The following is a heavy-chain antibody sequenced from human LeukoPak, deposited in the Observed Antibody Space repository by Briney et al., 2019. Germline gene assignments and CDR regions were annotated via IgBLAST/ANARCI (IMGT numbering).Heavy chain of an antibody. J-gene: IGHJ4*02. CDR3: ARSTTVVTPDY. CDR2: ISSSSTI. CDR1: GFTFSSYS. Sequence: GGSLRLSRAASGFTFSSYSMNWVRQAPGKGLEWVSYISSSSTIYYADSVKGRFTISRDNAKNSLYLQMNSLRAEDTAVYYCARSTTVVTPDYWGQGTLVTVSS. D-gene: IGHD4-23*01. V-gene: IGHV3-48*01.